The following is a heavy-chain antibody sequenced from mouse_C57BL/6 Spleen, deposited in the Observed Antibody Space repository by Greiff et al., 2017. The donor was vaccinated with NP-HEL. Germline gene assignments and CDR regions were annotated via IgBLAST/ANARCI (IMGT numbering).Heavy chain of an antibody. Sequence: VQLQQSGAELVMPGASVKLSCKASGYTFTSYWMHWVKQRPGQGLEWIGEIDPSDSYTNYNQKFKGKSTLTVDKSSSTAYMQLSSLTSEDSAVYYCATIGVITTRGDYWGQGTTLTVSS. D-gene: IGHD1-1*01. J-gene: IGHJ2*01. V-gene: IGHV1-69*01. CDR2: IDPSDSYT. CDR1: GYTFTSYW. CDR3: ATIGVITTRGDY.